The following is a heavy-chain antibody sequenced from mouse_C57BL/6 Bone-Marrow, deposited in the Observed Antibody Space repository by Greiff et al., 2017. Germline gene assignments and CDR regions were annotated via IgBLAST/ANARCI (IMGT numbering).Heavy chain of an antibody. CDR3: AKPDGYYVWFAY. D-gene: IGHD2-3*01. CDR1: GYTFTSYW. V-gene: IGHV1-7*01. CDR2: INPSSGYI. Sequence: VQRVESGAELAKPGASVKLSCKASGYTFTSYWMHWVKQRPGQGLEWIGYINPSSGYIKYNQKFKDKATLTADKSSSTAYMQLSSLTYEDSAVYYCAKPDGYYVWFAYWGQGTLVTVSA. J-gene: IGHJ3*01.